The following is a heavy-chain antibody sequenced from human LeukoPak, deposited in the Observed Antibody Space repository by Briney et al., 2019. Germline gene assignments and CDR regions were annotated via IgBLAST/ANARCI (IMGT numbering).Heavy chain of an antibody. J-gene: IGHJ4*02. CDR2: ISASGGNT. V-gene: IGHV3-23*01. CDR1: GFTFSSYA. CDR3: AEDRIAVDGTDRFEYFDY. Sequence: PGGSLRLSCAASGFTFSSYAMSWVRQAPGKGLEWVSAISASGGNTYYADSVKGRFTISRGNSKNTLYLQLNGLRAEDTAVYYCAEDRIAVDGTDRFEYFDYWGQGTLVTVSS. D-gene: IGHD6-19*01.